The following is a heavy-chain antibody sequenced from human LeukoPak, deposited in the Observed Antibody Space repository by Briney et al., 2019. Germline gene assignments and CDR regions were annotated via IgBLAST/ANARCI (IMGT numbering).Heavy chain of an antibody. D-gene: IGHD3-9*01. V-gene: IGHV1-18*01. CDR3: ARHYDILTGFDY. CDR1: GYTFTSYS. CDR2: ISAYNGNT. J-gene: IGHJ4*02. Sequence: ASVKVSCKASGYTFTSYSINWVRQAPGQGLEWMGWISAYNGNTNYAQKLQGRVTMTTDTSTSTAYMELRSLRSDDTAVYYCARHYDILTGFDYWGQGTLVTVSS.